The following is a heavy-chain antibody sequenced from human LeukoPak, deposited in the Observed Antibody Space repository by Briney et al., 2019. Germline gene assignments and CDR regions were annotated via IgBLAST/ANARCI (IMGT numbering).Heavy chain of an antibody. CDR1: GFTFSLYS. V-gene: IGHV3-21*06. CDR3: LRGDVRDY. CDR2: INTDGRLT. D-gene: IGHD5-24*01. J-gene: IGHJ4*02. Sequence: GGSLRLSCAASGFTFSLYSMNWARQAPGRGLEWVSSINTDGRLTFYADSVKGRFTISRDNADNSLYLQMNSLRVEDTAVYYCLRGDVRDYWGQGILVAVSS.